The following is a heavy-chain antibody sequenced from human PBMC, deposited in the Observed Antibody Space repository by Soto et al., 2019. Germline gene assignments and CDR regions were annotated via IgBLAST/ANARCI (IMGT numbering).Heavy chain of an antibody. CDR2: ISYDGSNK. V-gene: IGHV3-30*18. CDR1: RFTFSSYG. Sequence: AGGSLRLSCAASRFTFSSYGMHWVRQAPGKGLEWVAVISYDGSNKYYADSVKGRFTISRDNSKNTLYLQMNSLRAEDTAVYYCAKDLIPVGYSADYYYGMDVWGQGTTVTVSS. D-gene: IGHD3-22*01. J-gene: IGHJ6*02. CDR3: AKDLIPVGYSADYYYGMDV.